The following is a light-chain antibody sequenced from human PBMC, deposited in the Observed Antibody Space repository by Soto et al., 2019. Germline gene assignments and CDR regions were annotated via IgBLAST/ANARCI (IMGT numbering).Light chain of an antibody. CDR1: QSISSW. J-gene: IGKJ1*01. Sequence: DIQMTQSPSTLSASVGDRVTITCRASQSISSWLAWYQQKPGKAPKLLIYKASSLESGVPSRFSGSGSGTEFTLTISSLQPDDFATYFCQQYYSYSQTFGQGPKVDIK. V-gene: IGKV1-5*03. CDR2: KAS. CDR3: QQYYSYSQT.